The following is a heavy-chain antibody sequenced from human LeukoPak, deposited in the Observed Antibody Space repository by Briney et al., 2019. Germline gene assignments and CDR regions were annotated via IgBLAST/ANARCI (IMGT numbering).Heavy chain of an antibody. CDR3: ARSRTGSYWVKYAFDI. D-gene: IGHD3-10*01. J-gene: IGHJ3*02. CDR2: IYYSGST. CDR1: GGSISSGGYY. Sequence: PSETLSLTCTVSGGSISSGGYYWSWIRQHPGKGLEWIGYIYYSGSTYYNPSLKSRVTISVDTSKNQFSLKLSSVTAADTAVYYCARSRTGSYWVKYAFDIWGQGTMVTVSS. V-gene: IGHV4-31*03.